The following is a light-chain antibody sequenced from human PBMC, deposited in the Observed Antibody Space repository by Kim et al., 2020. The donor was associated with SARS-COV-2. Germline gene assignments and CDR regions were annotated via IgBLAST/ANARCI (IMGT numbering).Light chain of an antibody. CDR3: QAWDSSTAV. J-gene: IGLJ2*01. CDR1: KLGDKY. V-gene: IGLV3-1*01. Sequence: LSPGQTSSITCSGDKLGDKYACLYQQKPGQSPVLVIYQDSKRPSGIPERFSGSNSGNTATLTISGTQAMDEADYYCQAWDSSTAVFGGGTQLTVL. CDR2: QDS.